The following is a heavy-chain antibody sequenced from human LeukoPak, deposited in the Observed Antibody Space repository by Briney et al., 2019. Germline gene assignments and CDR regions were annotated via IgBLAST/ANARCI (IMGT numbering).Heavy chain of an antibody. CDR2: LYYSGST. J-gene: IGHJ4*02. Sequence: SETLSLTCNVSRGSISSNTDYWGWIRQPPGKGLEWIGSLYYSGSTYYNPSLKSRVTISVDTSKNHFSLKLTSVTAADTAVYYCARQDSTAGSYFDYWGQGTLVTVSS. CDR3: ARQDSTAGSYFDY. D-gene: IGHD6-13*01. CDR1: RGSISSNTDY. V-gene: IGHV4-39*01.